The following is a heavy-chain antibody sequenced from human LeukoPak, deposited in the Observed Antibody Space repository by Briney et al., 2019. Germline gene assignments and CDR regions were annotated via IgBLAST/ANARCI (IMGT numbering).Heavy chain of an antibody. Sequence: KASETLSLTCTVSGGSISSYYWSWIRQPPGKGLEWIGYIYYSGSTNYNPFLKSRVTISVDTSKNQFSLKLSSVTAADTAVYYCARGLLITMVRGFNYYMDVWGKGTTVTVSS. CDR3: ARGLLITMVRGFNYYMDV. V-gene: IGHV4-59*01. CDR1: GGSISSYY. D-gene: IGHD3-10*01. J-gene: IGHJ6*03. CDR2: IYYSGST.